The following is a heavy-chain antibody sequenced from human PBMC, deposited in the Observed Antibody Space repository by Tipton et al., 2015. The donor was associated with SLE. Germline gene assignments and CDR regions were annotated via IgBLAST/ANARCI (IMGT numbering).Heavy chain of an antibody. CDR3: ARLQYIFGGMDV. CDR1: GGSFSGNY. D-gene: IGHD3-3*01. CDR2: INHRGGT. J-gene: IGHJ6*04. Sequence: TLSLTCAVFGGSFSGNYWIWIRQTPGKGLEWIGEINHRGGTNLNPSLESRVSVSKDTSKNQFPLKLTSVTAADTAVYYCARLQYIFGGMDVWGEGTTVTVSS. V-gene: IGHV4-34*01.